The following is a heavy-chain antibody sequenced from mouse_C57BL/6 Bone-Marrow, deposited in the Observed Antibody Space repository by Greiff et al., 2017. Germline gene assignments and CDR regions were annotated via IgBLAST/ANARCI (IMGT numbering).Heavy chain of an antibody. CDR1: GFTFSSYA. J-gene: IGHJ4*01. CDR3: TTRGQLSVYYYAMDD. CDR2: ISSGGDYI. V-gene: IGHV5-9-1*02. D-gene: IGHD3-2*02. Sequence: EVQLVESGEGLVKPGGSLKLSCAASGFTFSSYAMSWVRQTPEKRLEWVAYISSGGDYIYYADNVKGRVTISRDNARNTLYMQMSSLKSEDTAMYYCTTRGQLSVYYYAMDDCGQGTARTVSA.